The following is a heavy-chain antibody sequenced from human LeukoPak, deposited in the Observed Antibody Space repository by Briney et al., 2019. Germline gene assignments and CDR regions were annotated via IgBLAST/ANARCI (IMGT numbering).Heavy chain of an antibody. CDR1: GYTFTSYG. CDR2: IIPIFGTA. J-gene: IGHJ5*02. D-gene: IGHD2-8*01. CDR3: ARLIEWFDP. Sequence: ASVKVSCKASGYTFTSYGISWVRQAPGQGLEWMGGIIPIFGTANYAQKFQGRVTITADESTSTAYMELSSLRSEDTAVYYCARLIEWFDPWGQGTLVTVSS. V-gene: IGHV1-69*13.